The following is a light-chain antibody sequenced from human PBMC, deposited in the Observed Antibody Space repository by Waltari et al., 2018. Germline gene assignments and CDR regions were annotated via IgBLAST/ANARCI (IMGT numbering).Light chain of an antibody. CDR3: QQYGTLPPWT. CDR2: GAS. Sequence: EIVLTPSPGTLSLSPGERATLPWRASQSVTSNYLSWYQKKPGQAPRLLIYGASSRASGIPDRFSGSGSGTEFTLSISRLEPEDFAVYYCQQYGTLPPWTFGQGTRVEIK. CDR1: QSVTSNY. V-gene: IGKV3-20*01. J-gene: IGKJ1*01.